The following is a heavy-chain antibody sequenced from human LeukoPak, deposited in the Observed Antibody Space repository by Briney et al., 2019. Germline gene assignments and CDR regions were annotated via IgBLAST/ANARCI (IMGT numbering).Heavy chain of an antibody. V-gene: IGHV4-34*01. D-gene: IGHD2-15*01. J-gene: IGHJ5*02. CDR2: INHSGST. Sequence: SETLSLTCAVYGGSFSGYYWSWIRQPPGKGLEWIGEINHSGSTNYNPSLKSRVTISVDTSKNQFSLKLSSVTAADTAVYYCARVSWDSNWFDPWGQGTLVTVSS. CDR1: GGSFSGYY. CDR3: ARVSWDSNWFDP.